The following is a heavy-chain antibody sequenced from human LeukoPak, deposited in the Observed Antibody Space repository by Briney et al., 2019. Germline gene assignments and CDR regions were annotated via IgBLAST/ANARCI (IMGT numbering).Heavy chain of an antibody. Sequence: ASVKVSCKASGYTFTSYGISWVRQAPGQGLEWMGWISAYNGNTNYAQKLQGRVTMTTDTSTSTAYVELRSLRSDDTAVYYCARDCSSTSCYDYYGMDVWGQGTTVTVSS. CDR1: GYTFTSYG. CDR3: ARDCSSTSCYDYYGMDV. J-gene: IGHJ6*02. V-gene: IGHV1-18*01. D-gene: IGHD2-2*01. CDR2: ISAYNGNT.